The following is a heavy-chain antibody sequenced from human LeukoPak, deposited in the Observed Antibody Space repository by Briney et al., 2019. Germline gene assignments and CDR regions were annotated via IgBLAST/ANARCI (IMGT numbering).Heavy chain of an antibody. CDR3: ARQYCSGGTCCSDY. CDR2: ISYDGVNK. CDR1: GFSFSSFA. D-gene: IGHD2-15*01. J-gene: IGHJ4*02. V-gene: IGHV3-30-3*01. Sequence: PGGSLRLSCAASGFSFSSFAIQWVRQAPGKGLEWVAMISYDGVNKYYADSVKGRFTISRDNSNNKLYLQVNSLRAEDTAVYYCARQYCSGGTCCSDYWGQETLVTVSS.